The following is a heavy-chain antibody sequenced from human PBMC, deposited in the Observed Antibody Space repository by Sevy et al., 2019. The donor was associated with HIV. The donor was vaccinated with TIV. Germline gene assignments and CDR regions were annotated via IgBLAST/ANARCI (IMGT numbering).Heavy chain of an antibody. CDR1: GFTFSSYS. CDR3: ARGENWNYAEY. CDR2: ISGISNYI. J-gene: IGHJ4*02. Sequence: GGSLRLSCAASGFTFSSYSMNWVRQAPGKGLEWVSSISGISNYIYYADSLKGRFTISRDNAKNSLYLEMNSLRVEDTAVYYCARGENWNYAEYWGQGTLVTVSS. D-gene: IGHD1-7*01. V-gene: IGHV3-21*01.